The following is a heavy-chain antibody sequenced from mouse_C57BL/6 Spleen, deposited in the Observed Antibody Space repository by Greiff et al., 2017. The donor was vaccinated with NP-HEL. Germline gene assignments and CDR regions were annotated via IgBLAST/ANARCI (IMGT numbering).Heavy chain of an antibody. D-gene: IGHD3-1*01. J-gene: IGHJ1*03. Sequence: QVQLQQSGAELVKPGASVKLSCKASGYTFTSYWMQWVKQRPGQGLEWIGEIDPSDSYTNYNQKFKGKATLTVDTSSSTAYMQLSSLTSEDAAVDYCAKGLPRAWYFDVWGTGTTVTVSS. CDR1: GYTFTSYW. CDR3: AKGLPRAWYFDV. CDR2: IDPSDSYT. V-gene: IGHV1-50*01.